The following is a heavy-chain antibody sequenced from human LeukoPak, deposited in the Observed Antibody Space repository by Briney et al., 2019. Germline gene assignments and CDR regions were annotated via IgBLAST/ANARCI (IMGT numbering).Heavy chain of an antibody. V-gene: IGHV1-69*13. CDR2: IIPIFGTA. CDR3: ASTSSGSSPNFDY. Sequence: AAVQVSCKASGGTFSSYAISWVRQAPGQGLEWMGGIIPIFGTANYAQKFQGRVTITADESTSTAYMELSSLRSEDTAVYYCASTSSGSSPNFDYWGQGTLVTVSS. CDR1: GGTFSSYA. D-gene: IGHD1-26*01. J-gene: IGHJ4*02.